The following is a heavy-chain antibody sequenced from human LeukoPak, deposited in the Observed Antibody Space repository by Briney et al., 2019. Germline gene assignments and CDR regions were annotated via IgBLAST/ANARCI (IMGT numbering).Heavy chain of an antibody. V-gene: IGHV3-69-1*01. Sequence: GGSLRLSCAASGLTCSHNYVSWVRQAPGKGLEWVSAIHTSGDTCYADSVKGRFTISRDNAKNSLYLQMNSLRAEDTAVYYCAREAAVRYFDWSGNDYWGQGTLVSVSS. CDR1: GLTCSHNY. CDR3: AREAAVRYFDWSGNDY. CDR2: IHTSGDT. D-gene: IGHD3-9*01. J-gene: IGHJ4*02.